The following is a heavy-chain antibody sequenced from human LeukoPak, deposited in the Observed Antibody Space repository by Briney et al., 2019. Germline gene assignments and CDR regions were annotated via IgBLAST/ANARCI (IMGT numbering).Heavy chain of an antibody. CDR3: ARRQLAAGGRGYFFDY. V-gene: IGHV4-39*01. J-gene: IGHJ4*02. D-gene: IGHD6-13*01. CDR2: VPHSGSA. Sequence: PWETLSLTCTVSGGSISSPTYSWAWIRQPPGKGLEWLGSVPHSGSAYYSPSPKSRVTMSGDTSKNQFSPRLSSVTAADTAVYYCARRQLAAGGRGYFFDYWGQGTLVTVSS. CDR1: GGSISSPTYS.